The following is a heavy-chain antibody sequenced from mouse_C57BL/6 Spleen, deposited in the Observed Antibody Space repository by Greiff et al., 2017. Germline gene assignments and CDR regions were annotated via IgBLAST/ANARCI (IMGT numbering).Heavy chain of an antibody. D-gene: IGHD2-4*01. V-gene: IGHV1-82*01. J-gene: IGHJ4*01. CDR3: ARRTGYYDDDGYAMDY. CDR2: IYPGGGAT. Sequence: VKLVESGPELVKPGASVKISCKASGYAFSSSWLNWVKQRPGKGLEWIGRIYPGGGATNYNGKFKGKATLTEDKSSSTAYMQLSSLTSEDSAVYFCARRTGYYDDDGYAMDYWGQGTSVTVSS. CDR1: GYAFSSSW.